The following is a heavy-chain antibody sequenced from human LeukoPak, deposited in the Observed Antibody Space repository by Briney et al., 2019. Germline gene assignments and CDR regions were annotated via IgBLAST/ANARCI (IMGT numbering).Heavy chain of an antibody. Sequence: GGSLRLSCAASGFTFSSYAMSWVRQAPGKGLEWVSAISGSGGSTYYADSVKGRFTISRDNSKNTLYLQMNSLRAEDTAVYYCAKPIQIAVAVGDAFDIWGPGTMVTVSS. V-gene: IGHV3-23*01. J-gene: IGHJ3*02. D-gene: IGHD6-19*01. CDR1: GFTFSSYA. CDR3: AKPIQIAVAVGDAFDI. CDR2: ISGSGGST.